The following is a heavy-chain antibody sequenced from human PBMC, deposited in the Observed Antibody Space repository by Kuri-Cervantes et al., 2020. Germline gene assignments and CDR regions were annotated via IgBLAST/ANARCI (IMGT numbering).Heavy chain of an antibody. D-gene: IGHD3-10*01. J-gene: IGHJ4*02. CDR1: GGSISSSSYY. V-gene: IGHV4-39*01. CDR2: IYYSGST. CDR3: ARHVGTPHYYYGSGSFDYYFVY. Sequence: ESLKISCTVFGGSISSSSYYWGWIRQPPGKGLEWIGSIYYSGSTYYNPSLKSRVTISVDTSKNQFSLKLSSVTAADTAVYYCARHVGTPHYYYGSGSFDYYFVYWGQGTLVTVSS.